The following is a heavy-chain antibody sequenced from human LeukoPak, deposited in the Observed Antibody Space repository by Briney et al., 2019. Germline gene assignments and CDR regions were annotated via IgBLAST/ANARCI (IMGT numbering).Heavy chain of an antibody. CDR1: GYTFTNYA. D-gene: IGHD4-17*01. CDR2: INAGNGNT. V-gene: IGHV1-3*01. Sequence: ASVKVSCKASGYTFTNYALHWVRQAPGQRLEWMGWINAGNGNTKYSQKFQGRVTITRDTSASTAHMELRSLRSEDTAVYYCGRTTADYVYYGMDVWGQGTTVTVSS. J-gene: IGHJ6*02. CDR3: GRTTADYVYYGMDV.